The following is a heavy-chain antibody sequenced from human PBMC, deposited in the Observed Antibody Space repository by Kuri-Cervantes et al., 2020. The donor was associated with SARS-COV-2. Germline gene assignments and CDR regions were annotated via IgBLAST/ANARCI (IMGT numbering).Heavy chain of an antibody. CDR3: ARDKLQFDAFDI. Sequence: ESLKISCSVSGGSISSSSYYWGWIRQPPGKGLEWIGYIYYSGSTNYNPSLKSRVTISVDTSKNQFSLKLSSVTAADTAVYYCARDKLQFDAFDIWGQGTMVTVSS. CDR2: IYYSGST. D-gene: IGHD5-24*01. CDR1: GGSISSSSYY. J-gene: IGHJ3*02. V-gene: IGHV4-61*01.